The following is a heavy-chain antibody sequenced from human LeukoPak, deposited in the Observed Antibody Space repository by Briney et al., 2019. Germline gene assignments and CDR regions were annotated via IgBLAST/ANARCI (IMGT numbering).Heavy chain of an antibody. V-gene: IGHV4-4*07. D-gene: IGHD1-26*01. CDR2: IYTSGST. CDR3: ARENSGSYREFDY. J-gene: IGHJ4*02. CDR1: GGSISSYY. Sequence: SETLSLTCTASGGSISSYYWSWIRQPAGKGQEWIGRIYTSGSTNYNASLKSRVSMSVDTSKNQFSLKLSSVTAADTAVFYCARENSGSYREFDYWGQGTLVTVSS.